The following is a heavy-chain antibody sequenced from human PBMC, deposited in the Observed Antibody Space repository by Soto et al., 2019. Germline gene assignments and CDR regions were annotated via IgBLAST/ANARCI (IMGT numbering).Heavy chain of an antibody. Sequence: PSETLSLTCTVSGGSISSGVYYWSWIRQHPGKGLEWIGYIFYSGSTYYNPSLKSRVTISVDTSKNQFSLKLSSVTAADTAVYYCATYGSGTYKPTTFDYWGQGTLVTVSS. V-gene: IGHV4-31*03. CDR3: ATYGSGTYKPTTFDY. CDR2: IFYSGST. CDR1: GGSISSGVYY. D-gene: IGHD3-10*01. J-gene: IGHJ4*02.